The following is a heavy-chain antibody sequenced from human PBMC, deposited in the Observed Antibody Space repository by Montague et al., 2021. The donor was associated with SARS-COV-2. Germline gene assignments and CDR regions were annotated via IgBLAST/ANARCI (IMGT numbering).Heavy chain of an antibody. CDR3: ARGYSSGYYYYFDY. V-gene: IGHV3-13*04. D-gene: IGHD3-22*01. Sequence: SLRLSCAASGLTFSSYDMHWVRQATGKGLEWVSAIGTAGDTYYPGSVKGRFTISRENAKNSLYLQMNSLRAGDTAVYYCARGYSSGYYYYFDYWGQGTLVTVSS. CDR2: IGTAGDT. J-gene: IGHJ4*02. CDR1: GLTFSSYD.